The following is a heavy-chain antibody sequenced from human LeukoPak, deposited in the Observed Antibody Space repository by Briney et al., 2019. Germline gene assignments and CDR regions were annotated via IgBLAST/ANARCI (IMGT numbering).Heavy chain of an antibody. CDR3: ARDCYYDSSGYRYYYYYMDV. D-gene: IGHD3-22*01. CDR1: GFTFSDYY. J-gene: IGHJ6*03. CDR2: ISTSGSTI. Sequence: PGGSLRLSRAASGFTFSDYYMSWIRQAPGKGLEWVSYISTSGSTIDYADSVKGRFTISRDNAKNLLYLQMNSLRAEDTAVYYCARDCYYDSSGYRYYYYYMDVWGKGTTVTVSS. V-gene: IGHV3-11*04.